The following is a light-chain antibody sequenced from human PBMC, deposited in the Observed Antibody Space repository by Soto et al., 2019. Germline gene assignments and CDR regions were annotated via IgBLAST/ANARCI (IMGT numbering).Light chain of an antibody. CDR3: AVWDDSLNGGV. Sequence: QSVLTQAPSASGTPGQRVTISCSGTSSNIGSNTVNWYQQLPGTAPKLLIYNNDQRPSGVPDRFSGSKSGTSASLAIGGLQSEDEADYYCAVWDDSLNGGVFGGGTKVTVL. V-gene: IGLV1-44*01. J-gene: IGLJ3*02. CDR1: SSNIGSNT. CDR2: NND.